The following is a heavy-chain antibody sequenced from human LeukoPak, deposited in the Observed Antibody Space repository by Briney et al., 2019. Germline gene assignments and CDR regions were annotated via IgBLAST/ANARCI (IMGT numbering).Heavy chain of an antibody. CDR2: INPSGGST. Sequence: ASVKVSCKVSGYTLTELSMHWVRQAPGQGLEWMGIINPSGGSTSYAQKFQGRVTMTRDMSTSTVYMELSSLRSEDTAVYYCARQYYYDSSGYLFDYWGQGTLVTVSS. J-gene: IGHJ4*02. D-gene: IGHD3-22*01. CDR3: ARQYYYDSSGYLFDY. CDR1: GYTLTELS. V-gene: IGHV1-46*01.